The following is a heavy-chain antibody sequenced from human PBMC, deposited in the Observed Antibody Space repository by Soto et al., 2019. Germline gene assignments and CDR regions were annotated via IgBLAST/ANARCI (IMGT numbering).Heavy chain of an antibody. CDR1: GGSINYNSYY. D-gene: IGHD2-15*01. Sequence: SETLSLTCSVSGGSINYNSYYWGWILQPRGKRLDWVGGIFYTVTTYDSPSRTDRVTSCVGTCKNSFSLNLTSVNAADTAVYFCARLVVVAPVDNDWGQGTLVTVPQ. V-gene: IGHV4-39*02. CDR2: IFYTVTT. CDR3: ARLVVVAPVDND. J-gene: IGHJ4*02.